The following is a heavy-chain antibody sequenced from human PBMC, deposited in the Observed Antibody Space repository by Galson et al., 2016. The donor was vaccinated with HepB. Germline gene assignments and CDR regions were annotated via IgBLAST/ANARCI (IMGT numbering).Heavy chain of an antibody. CDR2: TQYRSKWES. CDR3: VKGPPAYHYYGMDV. V-gene: IGHV6-1*01. CDR1: GDSVSSSTAA. Sequence: CAISGDSVSSSTAAWHWIRQSPSRGLEWLARTQYRSKWESHYADSVRSRVTVTPDTSKNLLTLQVNSVSPEDTAVYYCVKGPPAYHYYGMDVWGQGTPVTVSS. J-gene: IGHJ6*02.